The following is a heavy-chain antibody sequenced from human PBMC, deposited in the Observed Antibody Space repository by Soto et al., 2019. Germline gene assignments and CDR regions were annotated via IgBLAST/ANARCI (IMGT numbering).Heavy chain of an antibody. CDR3: ARDQGEVRGVSVNWFDP. V-gene: IGHV1-69*08. J-gene: IGHJ5*02. CDR2: IIPILGIA. CDR1: GGTFSSYT. Sequence: QVQLVQSGAEVKKPGSSVKVSCKAPGGTFSSYTISWVRQAPGQGLEWMGRIIPILGIANYAQKFQGRVTITADKSTSTAYMELSSLRSEDTAVYYCARDQGEVRGVSVNWFDPWGQGTLVTVSS. D-gene: IGHD3-10*01.